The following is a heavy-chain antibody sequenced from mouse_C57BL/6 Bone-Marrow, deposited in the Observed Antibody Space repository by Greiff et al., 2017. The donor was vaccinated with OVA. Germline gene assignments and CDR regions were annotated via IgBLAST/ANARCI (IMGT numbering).Heavy chain of an antibody. J-gene: IGHJ1*03. CDR1: GYTFTDYY. V-gene: IGHV1-76*01. CDR3: ARGSNYPLWYFDV. D-gene: IGHD2-5*01. CDR2: IYPGSGNT. Sequence: VQLQQSGAELVRPGASVKLSCKASGYTFTDYYINWVKQRPGQGLEWIARIYPGSGNTYYNEKFKGKATLTAEKSSSTAYMQLSSLTSEDSAVYFCARGSNYPLWYFDVWGTGTTVTVSS.